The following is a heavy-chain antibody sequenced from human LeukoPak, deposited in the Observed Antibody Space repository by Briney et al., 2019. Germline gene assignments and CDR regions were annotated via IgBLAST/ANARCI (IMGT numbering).Heavy chain of an antibody. Sequence: KSGGSLRLSCAASGFTFSIYSMNWVRHAPGKGLECVSSISSSSSYIYYAASVKGRLTISRDNAKNSLYLQMNSLRGEDTAVYYCARDLGQLVDLINYGMDVWGQGTTVTVSS. CDR3: ARDLGQLVDLINYGMDV. CDR1: GFTFSIYS. J-gene: IGHJ6*02. CDR2: ISSSSSYI. D-gene: IGHD6-13*01. V-gene: IGHV3-21*01.